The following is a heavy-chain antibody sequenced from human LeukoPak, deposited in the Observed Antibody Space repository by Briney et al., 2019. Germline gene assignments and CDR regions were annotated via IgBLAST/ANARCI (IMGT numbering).Heavy chain of an antibody. CDR3: ARESRGYRYGYYYYYDMDV. Sequence: ASVKVSCKASGYTFTSYGISWVRQAPGQGLEWMGWISGYNGNINYAQKFQGRVTMITDTSTSTAYMELRSLRSDDTAVYYCARESRGYRYGYYYYYDMDVWGQGTTVTVSS. CDR2: ISGYNGNI. CDR1: GYTFTSYG. V-gene: IGHV1-18*01. D-gene: IGHD5-18*01. J-gene: IGHJ6*02.